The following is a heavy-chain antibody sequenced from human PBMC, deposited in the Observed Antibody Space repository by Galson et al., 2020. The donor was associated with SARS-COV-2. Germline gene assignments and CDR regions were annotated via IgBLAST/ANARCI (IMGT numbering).Heavy chain of an antibody. CDR2: ITHSGRT. CDR1: GGSFSGHY. CDR3: ARNPAHSSGWPGYHYYYSDV. Sequence: SETLSLTCAVYGGSFSGHYWSWIRQPPGKGLEWIGEITHSGRTRYTPSLKSRVIISVDTSKNQFSLTLSSVTAADTAVYYCARNPAHSSGWPGYHYYYSDVWGKGTTVIVSS. J-gene: IGHJ6*03. D-gene: IGHD6-19*01. V-gene: IGHV4-34*01.